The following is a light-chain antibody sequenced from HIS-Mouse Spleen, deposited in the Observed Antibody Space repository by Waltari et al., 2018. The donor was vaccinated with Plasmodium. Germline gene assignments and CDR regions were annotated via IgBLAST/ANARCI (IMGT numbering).Light chain of an antibody. CDR1: QSISSY. CDR2: AAS. CDR3: QQSYSTWT. J-gene: IGKJ1*01. Sequence: DLQMTQSPSSLSASVGDRVTITCRASQSISSYLNWYQQKPGKAPNLLIYAASSLQSGVPSRFSGSGSGTDFTLTISSLQPEDFATYYCQQSYSTWTFGQGTKVEIK. V-gene: IGKV1-39*01.